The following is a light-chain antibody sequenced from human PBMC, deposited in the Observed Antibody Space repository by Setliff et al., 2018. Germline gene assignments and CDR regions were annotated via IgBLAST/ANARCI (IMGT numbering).Light chain of an antibody. Sequence: QSVLTQPPSVSGAPGQRVTISCTGSSSNIGAGYDVHWYQQLPGTAPKLLIYGNSNRPSGVPDRFSGSKSGTSASLAITGLQAEDEADYYCQSYDSGLSGSDVFGIGTKGTGL. CDR2: GNS. CDR1: SSNIGAGYD. J-gene: IGLJ1*01. V-gene: IGLV1-40*01. CDR3: QSYDSGLSGSDV.